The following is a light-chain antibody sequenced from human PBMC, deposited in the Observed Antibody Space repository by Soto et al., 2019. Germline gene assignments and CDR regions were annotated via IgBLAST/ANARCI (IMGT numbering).Light chain of an antibody. CDR3: QSYDSSPNYV. Sequence: QSVLTQPPSVSGAPGQRGTISCTGSSSNIGAGYDVHWYQQLPGTAPKLLIYANSNRPSGVPDRFSGSKSGTSASLAITGLQAEDEADYYCQSYDSSPNYVFGTGTKVTVL. J-gene: IGLJ1*01. CDR2: ANS. V-gene: IGLV1-40*01. CDR1: SSNIGAGYD.